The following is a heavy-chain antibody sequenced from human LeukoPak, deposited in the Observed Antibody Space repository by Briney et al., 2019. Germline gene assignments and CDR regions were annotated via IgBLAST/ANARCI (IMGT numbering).Heavy chain of an antibody. CDR3: ANLLAAAGTD. D-gene: IGHD6-13*01. J-gene: IGHJ4*02. V-gene: IGHV3-30*18. CDR1: GFTFSSYG. Sequence: GRSLRLSCAASGFTFSSYGMHWVRQAPGKGLEWVAVISYDGSNKYYADSVKGRFTISRDNSKNTLYLQMNSLRAEDTAVYYCANLLAAAGTDWGQGTLVTVSP. CDR2: ISYDGSNK.